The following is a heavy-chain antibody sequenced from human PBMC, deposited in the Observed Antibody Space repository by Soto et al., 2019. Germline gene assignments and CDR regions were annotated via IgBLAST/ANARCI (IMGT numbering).Heavy chain of an antibody. CDR3: ARRWGEGRVDY. D-gene: IGHD3-10*01. Sequence: QVQLQESGPGLVKPSGTLSLTCAVSGGSISSSNWWRWVRQPPGKGLEWIGEIYHSGSTNYNPSLKSHVTISVDKSRNQFSQKLSSVTAADTAVYYCARRWGEGRVDYWGQGTLVTVSS. CDR2: IYHSGST. J-gene: IGHJ4*02. V-gene: IGHV4-4*02. CDR1: GGSISSSNW.